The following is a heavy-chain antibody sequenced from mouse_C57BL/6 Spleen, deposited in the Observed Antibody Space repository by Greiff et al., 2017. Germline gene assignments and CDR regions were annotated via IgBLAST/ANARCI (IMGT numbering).Heavy chain of an antibody. D-gene: IGHD2-5*01. V-gene: IGHV1-82*01. Sequence: QVQLQQSGPELVKPGASVKISCKASGYAFSSSWMNWVKQRPGKGLEWIGRIYPGDGDTNSNGKFKGKATLTADKSSSTAYMQLGVLTSEDSAVYFCASDSNYDWYFDVGGTGNTVTVSS. CDR1: GYAFSSSW. CDR3: ASDSNYDWYFDV. J-gene: IGHJ1*03. CDR2: IYPGDGDT.